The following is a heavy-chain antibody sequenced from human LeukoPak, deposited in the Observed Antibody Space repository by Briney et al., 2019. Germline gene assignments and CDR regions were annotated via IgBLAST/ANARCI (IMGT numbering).Heavy chain of an antibody. CDR3: ARVTITMVRGVIAYYYYYGMDV. Sequence: SQTLSLTCAVSGGSISSGGYSWSWIRQPPGKGLEWIGYIYHSGSTYYNPSLKSRVTISVDTSKNQFSLKLSSVTAADTAVYYCARVTITMVRGVIAYYYYYGMDVWGQGTTVTVSS. V-gene: IGHV4-30-2*01. CDR2: IYHSGST. J-gene: IGHJ6*02. D-gene: IGHD3-10*01. CDR1: GGSISSGGYS.